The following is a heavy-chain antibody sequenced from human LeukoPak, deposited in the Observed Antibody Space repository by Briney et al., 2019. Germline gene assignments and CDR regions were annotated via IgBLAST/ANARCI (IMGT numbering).Heavy chain of an antibody. V-gene: IGHV1-2*02. J-gene: IGHJ3*02. CDR3: AREYYDSSGRKHAFEN. Sequence: ASVKVSCKASGYTFADSYLHWVRQAPGQGLEWMGCIDPDSGGTNYAQKFQGRVTMTRDTSISTAYMELSRLRSDDTAVYYCAREYYDSSGRKHAFENWGQGTMVTVSS. CDR2: IDPDSGGT. CDR1: GYTFADSY. D-gene: IGHD3-22*01.